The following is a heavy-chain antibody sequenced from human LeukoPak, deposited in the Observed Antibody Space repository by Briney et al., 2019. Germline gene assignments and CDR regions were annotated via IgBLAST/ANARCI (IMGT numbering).Heavy chain of an antibody. CDR2: ISANNGET. Sequence: ASVKVSCKASGYTFTNYGISWVRQAPGQGLEWMSWISANNGETRYAQNFQGRVTMTTDTSTTKAYMELRSLRSDDTAVYYCARVPPSAHQVFRPDYWGQGTQVTVS. V-gene: IGHV1-18*04. CDR3: ARVPPSAHQVFRPDY. D-gene: IGHD1-14*01. J-gene: IGHJ4*02. CDR1: GYTFTNYG.